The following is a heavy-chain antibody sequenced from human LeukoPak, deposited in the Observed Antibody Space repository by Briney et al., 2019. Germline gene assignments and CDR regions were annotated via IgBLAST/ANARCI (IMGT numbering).Heavy chain of an antibody. CDR1: GYTFSSYD. V-gene: IGHV7-4-1*02. Sequence: ASVKVSCKASGYTFSSYDINWVRQATGQGLEWMGWINTNTGNPTYAQGFTGRFVFSLDTSVSTAYLQINSLKAEETAVYYCAREFHYDTSGYAFDSWGQGTLVTVSS. CDR2: INTNTGNP. J-gene: IGHJ4*02. CDR3: AREFHYDTSGYAFDS. D-gene: IGHD3-22*01.